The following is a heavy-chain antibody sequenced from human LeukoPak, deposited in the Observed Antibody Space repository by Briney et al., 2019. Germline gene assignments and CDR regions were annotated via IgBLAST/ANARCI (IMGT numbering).Heavy chain of an antibody. CDR1: GYTFTSYD. D-gene: IGHD2-15*01. CDR3: ARGLVVVVAARLDYYYYGMDV. CDR2: MNPNSGNT. V-gene: IGHV1-8*01. Sequence: ASVKVSCKASGYTFTSYDINWVRQATGQGLEWTGWMNPNSGNTGYAQKFQGRVTMTRNTSISTAYMELSSLRSEDTAVYYCARGLVVVVAARLDYYYYGMDVWGQGTTATVSS. J-gene: IGHJ6*02.